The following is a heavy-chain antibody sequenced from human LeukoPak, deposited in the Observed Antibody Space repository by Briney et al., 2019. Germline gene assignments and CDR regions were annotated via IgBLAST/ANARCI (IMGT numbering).Heavy chain of an antibody. CDR1: GYRFTSYW. Sequence: GESLKISCKGSGYRFTSYWIGWVRQMPGKGLEWMAFIYPGDSDTTYSPSFQGQVTISADKSISTAYLQWNSLKASDTAMYYCATTSWAVGHDYWGQGTLVTVSS. D-gene: IGHD4-23*01. V-gene: IGHV5-51*01. J-gene: IGHJ4*02. CDR3: ATTSWAVGHDY. CDR2: IYPGDSDT.